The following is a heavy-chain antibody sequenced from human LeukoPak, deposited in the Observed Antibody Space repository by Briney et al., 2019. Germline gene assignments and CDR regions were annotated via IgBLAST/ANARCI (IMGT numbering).Heavy chain of an antibody. CDR3: ALLWFGELWAKDY. V-gene: IGHV1-2*06. Sequence: ASVKVSCKASGYSFTDYYMHWVRQAPGQGLEWMGRINPKRGGTNYAQKFQGRVTLTRDTSISTAHMELSRLTSDDTAVYYCALLWFGELWAKDYWGQGTLVTVSS. CDR1: GYSFTDYY. J-gene: IGHJ4*02. D-gene: IGHD3-10*01. CDR2: INPKRGGT.